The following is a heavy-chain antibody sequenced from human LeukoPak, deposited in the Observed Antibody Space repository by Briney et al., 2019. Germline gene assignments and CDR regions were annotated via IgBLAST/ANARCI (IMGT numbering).Heavy chain of an antibody. CDR2: IYSSGYT. J-gene: IGHJ3*02. CDR1: GGSISGYY. D-gene: IGHD6-19*01. V-gene: IGHV4-4*07. Sequence: SETLSLTCTVSGGSISGYYWGWIRQPAGKGPQWIGRIYSSGYTYYNPSLKSRVTMSVDTLKNHFSLMVTTVTAADTAVYYCARHLTFGFGSGDAFDIWGQGVMVTVSS. CDR3: ARHLTFGFGSGDAFDI.